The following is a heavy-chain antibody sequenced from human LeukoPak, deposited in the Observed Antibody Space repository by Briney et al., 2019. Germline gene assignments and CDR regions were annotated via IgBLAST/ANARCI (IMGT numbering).Heavy chain of an antibody. CDR2: VNHSGYT. CDR3: ARMTTGHDY. V-gene: IGHV4-34*01. CDR1: GTSFTSYY. Sequence: SETLSLTCGVSGTSFTSYYWSWIRQTPGKGLEWIGEVNHSGYTNINPSLKSRVTISVDTSKNRFSLMMTSVTAADTAVYFCARMTTGHDYWGQGTLVTVSS. J-gene: IGHJ4*02. D-gene: IGHD4-17*01.